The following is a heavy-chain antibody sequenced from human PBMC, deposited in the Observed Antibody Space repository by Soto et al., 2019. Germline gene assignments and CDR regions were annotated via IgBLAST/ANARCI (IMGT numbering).Heavy chain of an antibody. J-gene: IGHJ2*01. V-gene: IGHV2-26*01. Sequence: QVTLKESGPVLVKPTETLTLTCTVSGFSLSKARMGVSWIRQPPGKALERLAHIFSNDEKSYSTSLKSRLTISKDTSKSQVVLTMTNMDPVDTATYYGARMDNGDQDYWYFDLWGRGTLVTVSS. CDR2: IFSNDEK. CDR1: GFSLSKARMG. D-gene: IGHD4-17*01. CDR3: ARMDNGDQDYWYFDL.